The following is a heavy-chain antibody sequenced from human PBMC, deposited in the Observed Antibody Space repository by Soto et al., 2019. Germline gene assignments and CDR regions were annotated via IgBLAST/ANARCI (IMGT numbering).Heavy chain of an antibody. J-gene: IGHJ4*02. CDR2: IIPIFGTA. V-gene: IGHV1-69*13. D-gene: IGHD6-6*01. CDR3: AVDGLGPFYFDY. CDR1: GGTFSSYA. Sequence: SVKVSCKASGGTFSSYAISWVRQAPGQGLEWMGGIIPIFGTANYAQKFQGRVTITADESTSTAYMELSSLRSEDTAVYYCAVDGLGPFYFDYWGQGTMVTVYS.